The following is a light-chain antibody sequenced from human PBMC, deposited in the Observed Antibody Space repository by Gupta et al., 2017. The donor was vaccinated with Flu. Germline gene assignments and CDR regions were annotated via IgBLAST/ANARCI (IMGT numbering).Light chain of an antibody. CDR1: QSVSSD. CDR3: QAYDNTLMHT. Sequence: SSLSASVGDRVTITCRASQSVSSDLHWYQQKPGRAPKLIIYSTSVWHNGVPSRFSGDGSGTHFTLTINSRQPEDSATYYCQAYDNTLMHTFGQGTKLEIK. CDR2: STS. J-gene: IGKJ2*01. V-gene: IGKV1-39*01.